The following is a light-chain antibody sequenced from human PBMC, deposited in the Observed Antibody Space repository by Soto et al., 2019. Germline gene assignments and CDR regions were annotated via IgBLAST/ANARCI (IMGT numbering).Light chain of an antibody. CDR1: QSISSY. Sequence: IQMTQSPCSLSASVGDRVTITCRASQSISSYLNWYQQRPGKAPKLLIYLASSLQSGVPSRFSGSGSGTDFTLTISSLQPEDFASYYCQQSFSALLSVGGGTKVEIK. CDR2: LAS. CDR3: QQSFSALLS. J-gene: IGKJ4*01. V-gene: IGKV1-39*01.